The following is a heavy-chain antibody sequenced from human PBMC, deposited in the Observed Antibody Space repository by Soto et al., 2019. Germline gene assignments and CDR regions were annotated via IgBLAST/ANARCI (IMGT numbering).Heavy chain of an antibody. CDR1: GYTLTELS. CDR3: ATAAGYSTPFDI. D-gene: IGHD4-4*01. CDR2: FDPEDGET. Sequence: ASVKVSCKVSGYTLTELSMHWVRQAPGKGLEWMGGFDPEDGETIYAQKFQGRVTMTEDTSTGTAYMELSSLRSEDTAVYYCATAAGYSTPFDIWGQGTMVTVSS. V-gene: IGHV1-24*01. J-gene: IGHJ3*02.